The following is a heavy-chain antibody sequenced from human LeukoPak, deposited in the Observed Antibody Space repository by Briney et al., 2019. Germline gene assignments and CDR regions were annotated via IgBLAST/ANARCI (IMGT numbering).Heavy chain of an antibody. CDR2: IKQDGSEK. CDR1: GFTFSSYW. V-gene: IGHV3-7*01. CDR3: ARSSSGWEGCFDY. Sequence: GGSLRLSCAASGFTFSSYWMGWVRQAPGKGLEWVANIKQDGSEKYYVDSVKGRFTISRDNAKNSLYLQMNSLRAEDTAVYYCARSSSGWEGCFDYWGQGTLVTVSS. J-gene: IGHJ4*02. D-gene: IGHD6-19*01.